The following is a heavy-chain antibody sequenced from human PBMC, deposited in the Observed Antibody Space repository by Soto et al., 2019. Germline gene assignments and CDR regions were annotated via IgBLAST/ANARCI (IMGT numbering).Heavy chain of an antibody. CDR3: SRQGYSSGWSGYYYYYYMDV. J-gene: IGHJ6*03. Sequence: SETLSLTCTVSGGSISSYYWSWIRQPPGKGLEWIGYIYYSGSTNYNPSLKSRVTISVDTSKNQFSLKLSSVTAADTAVYYCSRQGYSSGWSGYYYYYYMDVWGKGTTVTVSS. V-gene: IGHV4-59*08. CDR2: IYYSGST. D-gene: IGHD6-19*01. CDR1: GGSISSYY.